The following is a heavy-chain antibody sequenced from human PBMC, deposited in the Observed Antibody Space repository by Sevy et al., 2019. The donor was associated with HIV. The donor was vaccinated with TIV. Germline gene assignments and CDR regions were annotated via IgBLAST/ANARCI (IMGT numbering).Heavy chain of an antibody. J-gene: IGHJ6*02. CDR3: AKDLRPDYYDSAGRYYYYAMDV. V-gene: IGHV3-9*01. Sequence: GGSLRLSCVGSGFTFGDYVMHWVRQAPGKGLEWVSGMSWSGATIGYADSVKGRFTISRDDAKSSLYFERNSLRPEDTALYFCAKDLRPDYYDSAGRYYYYAMDVWGQGTPVTVSS. D-gene: IGHD3-22*01. CDR1: GFTFGDYV. CDR2: MSWSGATI.